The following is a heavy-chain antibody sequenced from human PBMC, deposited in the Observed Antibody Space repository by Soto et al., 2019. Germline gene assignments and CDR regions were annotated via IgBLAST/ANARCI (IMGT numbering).Heavy chain of an antibody. CDR3: ARQWLAHYYYGMDV. Sequence: PSETLSLTCTVSGGSISSSSYYWGWIRQPPGKGLEWIGSIYYSGSTYYNPSLKSRVTISVDTSKNQFSLKLSSVTAADTAVYYCARQWLAHYYYGMDVWGQGTLVTVSS. CDR2: IYYSGST. J-gene: IGHJ6*02. D-gene: IGHD6-19*01. CDR1: GGSISSSSYY. V-gene: IGHV4-39*01.